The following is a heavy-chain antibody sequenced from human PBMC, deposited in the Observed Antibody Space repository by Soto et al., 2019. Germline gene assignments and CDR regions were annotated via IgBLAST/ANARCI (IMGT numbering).Heavy chain of an antibody. Sequence: GGSLRLSCAASGFPFSIYAIHLVRQCPGKGLEWVAFISYDGSNKYYADSVKGRFTISRDNSKNTLYLQMNSLRAEDTAVYYCVRDVPYSSFGYYFDYWDQGTLVTVSS. D-gene: IGHD6-19*01. CDR1: GFPFSIYA. CDR2: ISYDGSNK. CDR3: VRDVPYSSFGYYFDY. J-gene: IGHJ4*02. V-gene: IGHV3-30-3*01.